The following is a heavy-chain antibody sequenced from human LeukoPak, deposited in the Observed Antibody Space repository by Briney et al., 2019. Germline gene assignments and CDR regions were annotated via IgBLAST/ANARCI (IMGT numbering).Heavy chain of an antibody. Sequence: SETLSLTCAVYGGSFSGYYWSWIRQPPGKGLEWIGEINHSGSTNHNPSLKSRVTISVDTSKNQFSLKLSSVTAADTAVYYCARLYGARDYWGQGTLVTVSS. CDR3: ARLYGARDY. J-gene: IGHJ4*02. CDR2: INHSGST. CDR1: GGSFSGYY. V-gene: IGHV4-34*01. D-gene: IGHD4-17*01.